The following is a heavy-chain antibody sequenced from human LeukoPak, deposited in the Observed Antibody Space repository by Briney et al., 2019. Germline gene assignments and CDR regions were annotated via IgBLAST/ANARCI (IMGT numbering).Heavy chain of an antibody. Sequence: SEALSLTCTVSGGSISSSSYYWGWIRQPPGKGLEWIGSIYYSGSTYYNPSLKSRVTISVDTSKNQFSLKLSSVTAADTAVYCCARYPDCSSTSCYGWYYYYYMDVWGKGTTVTVSS. CDR1: GGSISSSSYY. CDR3: ARYPDCSSTSCYGWYYYYYMDV. V-gene: IGHV4-39*01. CDR2: IYYSGST. J-gene: IGHJ6*03. D-gene: IGHD2-2*01.